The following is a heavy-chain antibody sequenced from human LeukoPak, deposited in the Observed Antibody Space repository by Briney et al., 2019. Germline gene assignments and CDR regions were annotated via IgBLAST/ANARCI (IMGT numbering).Heavy chain of an antibody. D-gene: IGHD1-26*01. V-gene: IGHV3-30-3*01. CDR3: ARDPGSYSP. J-gene: IGHJ5*02. CDR2: ISYDGSNK. CDR1: GFTFSSYA. Sequence: TGRSLRLSCAASGFTFSSYAMHWVRQAPGKGLEWVAVISYDGSNKYYADSMKGRFTISRDNSKNTLYLQMNSLRAEDTAVYYCARDPGSYSPWGQGTLVTVSS.